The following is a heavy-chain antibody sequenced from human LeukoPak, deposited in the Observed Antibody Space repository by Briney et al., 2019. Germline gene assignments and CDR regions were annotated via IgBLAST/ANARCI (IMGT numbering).Heavy chain of an antibody. CDR3: ARLGGSGSYYNGHYYYYMDV. D-gene: IGHD3-10*01. Sequence: GASVKVSCKASGYTFTSYGISWVRQAPGQGLEWMGWISAYNGNTNYAQKLQGRVTMTTDTSSSTAYMELRSLRSDDTAVYYCARLGGSGSYYNGHYYYYMDVWGKGTTVTVSS. V-gene: IGHV1-18*01. CDR2: ISAYNGNT. J-gene: IGHJ6*03. CDR1: GYTFTSYG.